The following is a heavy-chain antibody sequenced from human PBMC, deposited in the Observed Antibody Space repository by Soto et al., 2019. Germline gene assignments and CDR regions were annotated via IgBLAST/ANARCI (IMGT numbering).Heavy chain of an antibody. V-gene: IGHV1-46*01. CDR3: ARDSPTYYDILTGPLAFDI. Sequence: ASVKVSCKASGYTFTSYAMHWVRQAPGQRLEWMGIINPSGGSTSYAQKFQGRVTMTRDTSTSTVYMELSSLRSEDTAVYYCARDSPTYYDILTGPLAFDIWGQGTMVTVSS. J-gene: IGHJ3*02. D-gene: IGHD3-9*01. CDR2: INPSGGST. CDR1: GYTFTSYA.